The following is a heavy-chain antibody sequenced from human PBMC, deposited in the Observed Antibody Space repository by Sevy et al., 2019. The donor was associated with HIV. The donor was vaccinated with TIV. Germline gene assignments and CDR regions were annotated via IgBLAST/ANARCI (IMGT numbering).Heavy chain of an antibody. Sequence: ASVKVSCKASGYTFTSYYMHWVRQAPGQGLEWMGIINPSGGSTSYAQKFQGRVTMTRDTSTSTVYMELSSLRSEDTAVYYCAVGYSNFSDYYYYGMDVWGQGTTVTVSS. V-gene: IGHV1-46*03. CDR3: AVGYSNFSDYYYYGMDV. D-gene: IGHD4-4*01. CDR1: GYTFTSYY. J-gene: IGHJ6*02. CDR2: INPSGGST.